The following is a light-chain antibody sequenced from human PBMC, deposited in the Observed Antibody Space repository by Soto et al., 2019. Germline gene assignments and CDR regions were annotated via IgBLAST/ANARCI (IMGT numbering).Light chain of an antibody. CDR2: AAF. CDR1: KSVGTN. J-gene: IGKJ4*01. V-gene: IGKV3-15*01. Sequence: EIVMTQSPATLSVSPGERATLSCRASKSVGTNLAWYQQKPGQPPRLLIFAAFTSATGIPARFSGGGSGSEFTLTISGLQAEDFAVYSGQPYNNWPLVTFGGGTKVEIK. CDR3: QPYNNWPLVT.